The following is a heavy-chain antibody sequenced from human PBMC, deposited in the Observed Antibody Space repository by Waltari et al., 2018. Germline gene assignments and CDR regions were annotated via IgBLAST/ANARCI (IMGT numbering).Heavy chain of an antibody. V-gene: IGHV4-39*01. CDR1: GGSISSTSYY. CDR2: IYYSGST. J-gene: IGHJ2*01. D-gene: IGHD2-8*01. Sequence: QLQLQESGPGLVKPSQTLSLTCTVSGGSISSTSYYWGWIRQPPGKGLEWIGSIYYSGSTYYNPSLKSRVTISVDTSKNQFSLKLSSVTAADTAVYYCARHPAMTIMLWYFDLWGRGTLVTVSS. CDR3: ARHPAMTIMLWYFDL.